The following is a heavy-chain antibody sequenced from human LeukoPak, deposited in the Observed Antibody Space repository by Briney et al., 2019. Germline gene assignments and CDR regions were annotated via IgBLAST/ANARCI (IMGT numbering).Heavy chain of an antibody. J-gene: IGHJ4*02. D-gene: IGHD3-16*02. CDR2: ISAYNGNT. Sequence: ASVKVSCKASGYTFTSYGISWVRQAPGQGLEWMGWISAYNGNTNYAQKLQGRVTMTTDTSTSTAYMELRSLRSDDTAVYYCAREVMITFGGVIVAYYFDYWGQGTLVTVSS. V-gene: IGHV1-18*01. CDR1: GYTFTSYG. CDR3: AREVMITFGGVIVAYYFDY.